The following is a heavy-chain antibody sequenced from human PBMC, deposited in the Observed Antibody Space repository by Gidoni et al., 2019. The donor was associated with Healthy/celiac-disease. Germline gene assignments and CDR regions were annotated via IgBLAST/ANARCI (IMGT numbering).Heavy chain of an antibody. CDR1: GYTFTSYG. CDR2: ISAYNGNT. J-gene: IGHJ4*02. Sequence: QVQLVQSGAEVKKPGASVKVSCKASGYTFTSYGISWVRQAPGQGLEWMGWISAYNGNTNYAQKLQGRVTMTTDTSTSTAYMELRSLRSDDTAVYYCARDIPHYYYDSSGYDYYFDYWGQGTLVTVSS. D-gene: IGHD3-22*01. CDR3: ARDIPHYYYDSSGYDYYFDY. V-gene: IGHV1-18*01.